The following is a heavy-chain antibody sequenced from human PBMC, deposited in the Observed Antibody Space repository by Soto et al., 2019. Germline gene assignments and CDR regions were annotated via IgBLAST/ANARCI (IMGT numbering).Heavy chain of an antibody. CDR1: EDSVSSYNAA. D-gene: IGHD5-12*01. J-gene: IGHJ4*02. CDR2: TYFRSQWHS. CDR3: ARERTGGYDFFDY. V-gene: IGHV6-1*01. Sequence: PSQTLSLTCVISEDSVSSYNAAWNWVRQSPSRGLEWLGRTYFRSQWHSDYAVSVKSRMTINADTSKNLFSLHVNSVTPEDTAVYFCARERTGGYDFFDYWGQGTLVTVSS.